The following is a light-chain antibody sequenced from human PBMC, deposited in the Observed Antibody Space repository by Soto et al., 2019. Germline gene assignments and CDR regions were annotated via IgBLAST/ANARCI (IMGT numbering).Light chain of an antibody. Sequence: EIVMTQSPATLSGFPGERATLSCKASQSVGRNLAWYQHKPGQTPRLLIYGASSRATGVPARFSGSGSETEFTLTISSLQPDDFATYYCQQYNSYSWTFGQGTKVDIK. J-gene: IGKJ1*01. V-gene: IGKV3-15*01. CDR2: GAS. CDR3: QQYNSYSWT. CDR1: QSVGRN.